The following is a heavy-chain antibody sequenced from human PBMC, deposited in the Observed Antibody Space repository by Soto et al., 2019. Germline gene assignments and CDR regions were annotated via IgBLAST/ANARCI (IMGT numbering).Heavy chain of an antibody. V-gene: IGHV4-59*08. CDR1: GGSISSYY. Sequence: SETLSLTCTVSGGSISSYYWSWIRQPPGKGLEWIGYIYYSGSTNYNPSLKSRVTISVDTSKNQFSLKLSSVTAADAAVYYCARHRPVYSSGWYWFDPWGQGTLVTVPQ. CDR2: IYYSGST. J-gene: IGHJ5*02. CDR3: ARHRPVYSSGWYWFDP. D-gene: IGHD6-19*01.